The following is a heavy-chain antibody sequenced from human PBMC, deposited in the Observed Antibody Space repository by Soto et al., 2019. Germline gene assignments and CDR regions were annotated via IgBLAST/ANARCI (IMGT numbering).Heavy chain of an antibody. V-gene: IGHV3-30*18. D-gene: IGHD6-19*01. CDR3: AKDSSRYSSGWIDY. CDR2: ISYDGSNK. J-gene: IGHJ4*02. CDR1: GFTFSSYG. Sequence: QVQLVESGGGVVQPGRSLRLSCAASGFTFSSYGMHWVRQAPGKGLEWVAVISYDGSNKYYADSVKGRFTISRDNSKNTLYLQMNSPRAEDTAVYYCAKDSSRYSSGWIDYWGQGTLVTVSS.